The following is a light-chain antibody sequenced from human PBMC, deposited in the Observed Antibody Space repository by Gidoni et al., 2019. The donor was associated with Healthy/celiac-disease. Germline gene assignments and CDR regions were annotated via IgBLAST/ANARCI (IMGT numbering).Light chain of an antibody. J-gene: IGKJ4*01. CDR2: DAS. CDR3: QQYDNLPLT. V-gene: IGKV1-33*01. CDR1: QGISNY. Sequence: IQMTQSPSSLSASVGDRVLITCQASQGISNYLNWYQQKPGKAPKLLIYDASTLETGVPSRFSGSGSGTDFTFTISSLQPEDIATYYCQQYDNLPLTFGGGTKVEIK.